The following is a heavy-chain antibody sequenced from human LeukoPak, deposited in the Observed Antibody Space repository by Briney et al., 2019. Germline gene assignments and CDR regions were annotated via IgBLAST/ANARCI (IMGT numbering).Heavy chain of an antibody. V-gene: IGHV1-69*01. D-gene: IGHD6-13*01. CDR3: ARDGRGQQLVSPNYYYYYGMDV. Sequence: RTFSSCSIRWARQHQRKGLEWMGGIIPIFGTANYAQKFQGRVTITADESTSTAYMELSSLRSEDTAVYYCARDGRGQQLVSPNYYYYYGMDVWGQGTTVTVSS. CDR2: IIPIFGTA. CDR1: RTFSSCS. J-gene: IGHJ6*02.